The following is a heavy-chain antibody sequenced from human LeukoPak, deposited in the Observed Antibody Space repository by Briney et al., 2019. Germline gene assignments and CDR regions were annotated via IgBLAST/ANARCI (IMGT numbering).Heavy chain of an antibody. CDR3: ASDSSGWYSRFDY. D-gene: IGHD6-19*01. V-gene: IGHV4-39*01. J-gene: IGHJ4*02. CDR1: GGSISSSSYY. Sequence: SETLSLTCTVSGGSISSSSYYWGWLRQPPGKGLEWIGSIYYSGSTYYNPSLKSRVTISVDTSKNQFSLKLSSVTAAGTAVYYCASDSSGWYSRFDYWGQGTLVTVSS. CDR2: IYYSGST.